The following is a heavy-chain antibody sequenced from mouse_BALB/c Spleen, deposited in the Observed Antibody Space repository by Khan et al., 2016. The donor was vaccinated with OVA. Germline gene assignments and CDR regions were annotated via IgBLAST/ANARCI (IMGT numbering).Heavy chain of an antibody. D-gene: IGHD2-14*01. CDR2: IDTHLGVT. Sequence: QIQLVQSGPELKKPGETVRISCKASGYTFTTAGMQWVQQMPGKGLKWIGCIDTHLGVTKYAEDFKGRFAFSLDTSASTAYLQITNLKNEDTATDFCARGGAAYYRNDGGAMEYWGQGTSVTVSS. J-gene: IGHJ4*01. CDR1: GYTFTTAG. CDR3: ARGGAAYYRNDGGAMEY. V-gene: IGHV9-4*02.